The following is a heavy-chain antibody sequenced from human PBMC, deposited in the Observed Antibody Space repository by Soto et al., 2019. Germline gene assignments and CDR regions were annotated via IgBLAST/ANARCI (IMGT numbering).Heavy chain of an antibody. CDR1: GFTFSSYG. D-gene: IGHD1-20*01. CDR2: IWYDGSNK. Sequence: QVQLVESGGGVVQPGRSLRLSCAASGFTFSSYGMHWVRQAPGKGLEWVAVIWYDGSNKYYADSVKGLFTISRDNSKNTLYLQMNSLRAEDTPVYYCAREESVTEQNYYWGQGTLVTVSS. CDR3: AREESVTEQNYY. J-gene: IGHJ4*02. V-gene: IGHV3-33*01.